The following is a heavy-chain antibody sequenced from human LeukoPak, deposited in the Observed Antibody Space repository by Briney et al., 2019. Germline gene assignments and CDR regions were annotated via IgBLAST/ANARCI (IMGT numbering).Heavy chain of an antibody. V-gene: IGHV3-21*01. CDR1: EFTFSTYA. CDR2: ISSSSSYI. Sequence: GGSLRLSCAASEFTFSTYAMNWVRQAPGKGLEWVSSISSSSSYIYYADSVKGRFTISRDNAKNSLYLQMNSLRAEDTGVYYCARDFLYSGYEYDYWGQGTLVTVSS. CDR3: ARDFLYSGYEYDY. J-gene: IGHJ4*02. D-gene: IGHD5-12*01.